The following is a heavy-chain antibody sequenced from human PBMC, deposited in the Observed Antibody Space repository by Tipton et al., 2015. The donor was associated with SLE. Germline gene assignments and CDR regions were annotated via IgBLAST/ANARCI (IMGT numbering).Heavy chain of an antibody. CDR3: ARVGYCSSPTCYSDSFDI. D-gene: IGHD2-2*01. V-gene: IGHV4-59*01. J-gene: IGHJ3*02. Sequence: TLSLTCTVSGDSINDSYWTWIRQSPGEGLEWIAYMYSGGSSDYNPPLKSRVTISVDKSKNQFSLKLSSVTATDTAVYFCARVGYCSSPTCYSDSFDIWGQGTMVTVSS. CDR2: MYSGGSS. CDR1: GDSINDSY.